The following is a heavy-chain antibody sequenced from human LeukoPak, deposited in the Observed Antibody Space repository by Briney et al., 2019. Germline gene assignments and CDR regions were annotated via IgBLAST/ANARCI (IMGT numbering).Heavy chain of an antibody. Sequence: ASVKVSCKASEYTFTGYYMHWVRQAPGQGLEWMGWINPNSGGTNYAQKFQGRVTMTRDTSISTAYMELSRLRSDDTAVYYCARIVVPAAREDYWGQGTLVTVSS. D-gene: IGHD2-2*01. V-gene: IGHV1-2*02. CDR1: EYTFTGYY. CDR3: ARIVVPAAREDY. CDR2: INPNSGGT. J-gene: IGHJ4*02.